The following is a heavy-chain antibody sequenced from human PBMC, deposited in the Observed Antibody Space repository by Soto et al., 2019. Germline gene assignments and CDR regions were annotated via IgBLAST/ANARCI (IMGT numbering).Heavy chain of an antibody. CDR2: IFHSGTT. CDR1: GGSISSGDYC. CDR3: ARVRRATKGAFDI. D-gene: IGHD1-26*01. J-gene: IGHJ3*02. V-gene: IGHV4-30-4*01. Sequence: PSETLSLTCSVSGGSISSGDYCWTWIRQPPGKGLEWIGDIFHSGTTYYNPSLKSRVTISVDTSKNQFSLKLSSVTAADTAVYYCARVRRATKGAFDIWGQGTMVTVSS.